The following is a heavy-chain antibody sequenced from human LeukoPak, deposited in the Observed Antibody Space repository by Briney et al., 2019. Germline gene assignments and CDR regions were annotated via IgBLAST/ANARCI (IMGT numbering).Heavy chain of an antibody. V-gene: IGHV1-2*06. D-gene: IGHD3-16*01. Sequence: ASVKVSCXASGYTFTGYYMHWVRQAPGQGLEWMGRINPSTGGTKYAQKFQGRVTLTRDTSVTTAYTDLSRLRSDDTAVYYSAREAFGGVFPYWGQGTLVTVSS. J-gene: IGHJ4*02. CDR3: AREAFGGVFPY. CDR1: GYTFTGYY. CDR2: INPSTGGT.